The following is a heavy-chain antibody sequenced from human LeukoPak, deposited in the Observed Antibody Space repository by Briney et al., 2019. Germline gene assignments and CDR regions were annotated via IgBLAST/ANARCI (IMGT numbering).Heavy chain of an antibody. CDR2: SNNSGCN. CDR1: GWTFIRYY. V-gene: IGHV4-34*01. Sequence: PSEALSVTCAFYGWTFIRYYWSWIRQPPARGLDGIGESNNSGCNNYNPSLKSQVTISVDTSKNQFYLQLSSVCDAATAVYYCARGVGLRFLEWQLPSSYYYYYMDVWGKGTTVTVSS. CDR3: ARGVGLRFLEWQLPSSYYYYYMDV. D-gene: IGHD3-3*01. J-gene: IGHJ6*03.